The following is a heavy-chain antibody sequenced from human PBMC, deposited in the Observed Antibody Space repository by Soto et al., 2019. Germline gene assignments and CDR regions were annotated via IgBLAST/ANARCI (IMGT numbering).Heavy chain of an antibody. CDR1: GESISRSYW. J-gene: IGHJ4*02. Sequence: QVQLQESGPGLVRPSGALSVTCAVSGESISRSYWWSWVRQSPGKRLEWIGEISHSGITNYNPSLKSRVTISEDKSKNQLSLNLTSVPAGDTAVYYGARVRYDRSGVDHWGQGTLVSVSS. CDR2: ISHSGIT. CDR3: ARVRYDRSGVDH. D-gene: IGHD3-22*01. V-gene: IGHV4-4*02.